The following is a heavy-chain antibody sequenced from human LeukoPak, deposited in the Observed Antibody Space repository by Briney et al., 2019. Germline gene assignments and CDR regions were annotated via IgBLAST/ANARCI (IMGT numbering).Heavy chain of an antibody. Sequence: GGSLRLSCAASGFTFSSYSMNWVRQAPGKGLEWVSSISSSSSYIYYADSVKGRFTISRDNAKNSLYLQMNSLRAEDTAVYYCARDEHSTNYYDSSGYSAGYFQHWGQGTLVTVSS. D-gene: IGHD3-22*01. CDR3: ARDEHSTNYYDSSGYSAGYFQH. CDR2: ISSSSSYI. CDR1: GFTFSSYS. V-gene: IGHV3-21*01. J-gene: IGHJ1*01.